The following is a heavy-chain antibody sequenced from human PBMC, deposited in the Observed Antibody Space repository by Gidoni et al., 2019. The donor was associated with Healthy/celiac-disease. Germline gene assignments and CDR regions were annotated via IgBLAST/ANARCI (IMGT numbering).Heavy chain of an antibody. CDR3: ARPGYCSGGSCYFDI. Sequence: EVQLVQSGAEVQKQGESLKISCKGSVSSFTSNWIGWVRQIPGKGLEWMGIIYPGDSDTRYSPSFQGQVTISADKSISTAYLQWSSLKASDTAMYYCARPGYCSGGSCYFDIWGQGTMVTVSS. V-gene: IGHV5-51*03. CDR1: VSSFTSNW. CDR2: IYPGDSDT. D-gene: IGHD2-15*01. J-gene: IGHJ3*02.